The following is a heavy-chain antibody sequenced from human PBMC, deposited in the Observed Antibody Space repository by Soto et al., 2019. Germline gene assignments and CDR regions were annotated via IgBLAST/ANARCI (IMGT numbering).Heavy chain of an antibody. CDR2: IYYSGST. CDR1: GGSISSYY. J-gene: IGHJ4*02. CDR3: ARVQTHDYDFWSGYYTPTPLFDY. V-gene: IGHV4-59*01. Sequence: SETLSLTCTVSGGSISSYYWSWIRQPPGKGLEWIGYIYYSGSTNYNPSLKSRVTISVDTSKNQFSLKLSSVTAADTAVYYCARVQTHDYDFWSGYYTPTPLFDYWGQGTLVTVSS. D-gene: IGHD3-3*01.